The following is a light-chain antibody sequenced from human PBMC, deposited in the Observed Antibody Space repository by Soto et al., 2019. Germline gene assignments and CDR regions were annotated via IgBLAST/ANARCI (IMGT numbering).Light chain of an antibody. CDR2: GAS. Sequence: EIVLTQSPGTLSLSPGERTTLSCRASQSISSSYLAWYQQKPGQAPRLLVYGASSRATGIPDRFSGSGSGTEFTLTISRLEPEDFALYYCQQYSITLWTLGQGTKVEIK. CDR3: QQYSITLWT. J-gene: IGKJ1*01. V-gene: IGKV3-20*01. CDR1: QSISSSY.